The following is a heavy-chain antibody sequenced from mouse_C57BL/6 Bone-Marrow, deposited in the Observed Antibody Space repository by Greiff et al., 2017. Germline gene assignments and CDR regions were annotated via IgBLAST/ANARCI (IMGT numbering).Heavy chain of an antibody. V-gene: IGHV1-72*01. CDR2: IDPNSGGT. D-gene: IGHD1-1*01. J-gene: IGHJ3*01. Sequence: VQLQQSGAELVKPGASVKLSCKASGYTFTSYWMHWVKQRPGRGLEWIGSIDPNSGGTKYNEKFKRKAKLTVDKTSSPAYMQLRSLTSEYSAVYDCYRWGCYGISSFAYWGQGTLVTVSA. CDR1: GYTFTSYW. CDR3: YRWGCYGISSFAY.